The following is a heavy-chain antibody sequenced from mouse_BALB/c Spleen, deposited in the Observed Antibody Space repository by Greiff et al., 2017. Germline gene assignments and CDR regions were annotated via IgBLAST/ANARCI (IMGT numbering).Heavy chain of an antibody. Sequence: QVHVKQSGPGLVQPSQSLSITCTVSGFSLTSYGVHWVRQSPGKGLEWLGVIWSGGSTDYNAAFISRLSISKDNSKSQVFFKMNSLQANDTAIYYCAREGTGYYYAMDYWGQGTSVTVSS. D-gene: IGHD3-3*01. CDR3: AREGTGYYYAMDY. V-gene: IGHV2-2*02. CDR1: GFSLTSYG. J-gene: IGHJ4*01. CDR2: IWSGGST.